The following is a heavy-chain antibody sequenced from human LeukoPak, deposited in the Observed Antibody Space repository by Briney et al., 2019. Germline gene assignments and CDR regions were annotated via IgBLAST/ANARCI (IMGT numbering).Heavy chain of an antibody. CDR1: GGSFSGYY. Sequence: SETLSLTCAVYGGSFSGYYWSWIRQPPGKGLEWIGEINHSGSTNYNPSLKSRVTISVDTSKNQFSLKLSSVTAADTAVYYCARYTGYSSSWRRFDPWGQGTLVTVSS. CDR2: INHSGST. D-gene: IGHD6-13*01. J-gene: IGHJ5*02. V-gene: IGHV4-34*01. CDR3: ARYTGYSSSWRRFDP.